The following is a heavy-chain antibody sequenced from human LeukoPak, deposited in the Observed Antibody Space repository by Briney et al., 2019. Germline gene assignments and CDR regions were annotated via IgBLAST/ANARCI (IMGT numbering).Heavy chain of an antibody. D-gene: IGHD1-26*01. V-gene: IGHV3-23*01. CDR1: GFTFSSYA. J-gene: IGHJ4*02. CDR3: AKEELLSPFDY. Sequence: GGSLRLSCAASGFTFSSYAMSWFRKAPGKGLEWVSAISGSGGSTYYADSVKGRFTISRDNSKNTLYLQMNSLRAEDTAVCYCAKEELLSPFDYWGQGTLVTVSS. CDR2: ISGSGGST.